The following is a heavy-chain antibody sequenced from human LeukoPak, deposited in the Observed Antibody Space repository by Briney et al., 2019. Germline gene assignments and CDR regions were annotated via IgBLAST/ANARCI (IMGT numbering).Heavy chain of an antibody. J-gene: IGHJ4*02. D-gene: IGHD3-22*01. Sequence: PGGSLRLSCAASGLTFSSHWMHWVRQAPGKGLVWVSRITNDGSSTYYADSVKGRFAISRDNSKNTLYLQMNSLRAEDTAVYYCAKDSHLTTYYYDSSGYFDYWGQGTLVTVSS. CDR1: GLTFSSHW. V-gene: IGHV3-74*01. CDR2: ITNDGSST. CDR3: AKDSHLTTYYYDSSGYFDY.